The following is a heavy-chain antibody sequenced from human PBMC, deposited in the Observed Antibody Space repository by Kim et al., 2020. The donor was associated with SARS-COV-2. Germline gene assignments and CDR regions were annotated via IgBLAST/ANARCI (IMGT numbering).Heavy chain of an antibody. CDR3: ARDHLRYYYFDY. D-gene: IGHD1-1*01. Sequence: NYNPSLNSRVTISVDTSKNQFSLKLSSVTAADTAVYYCARDHLRYYYFDYWGQGTLVTVSS. V-gene: IGHV4-59*01. J-gene: IGHJ4*02.